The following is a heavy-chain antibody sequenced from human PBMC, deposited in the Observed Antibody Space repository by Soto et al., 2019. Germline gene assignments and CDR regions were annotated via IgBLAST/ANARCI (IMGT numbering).Heavy chain of an antibody. CDR1: GFTFSSYA. J-gene: IGHJ4*02. CDR2: ISGSGGST. D-gene: IGHD2-21*02. CDR3: ANRFVRGGNSPSDY. V-gene: IGHV3-23*01. Sequence: EVQLLESGGGLVQPGGSLRLSCAGSGFTFSSYAMSWVRQAPGKGLEWVSDISGSGGSTYYADSLKGRFTISRDNSKNTVYLQMNSLRAEDTAVYYCANRFVRGGNSPSDYWGQGTLVTVSS.